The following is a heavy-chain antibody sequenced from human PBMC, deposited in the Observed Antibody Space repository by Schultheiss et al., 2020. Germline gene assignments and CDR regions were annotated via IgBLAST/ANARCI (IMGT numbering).Heavy chain of an antibody. CDR2: IYYSGST. J-gene: IGHJ5*02. CDR3: ARDPGGSGSYYISWFDP. D-gene: IGHD3-10*01. Sequence: SETLSLTCTVSGGSISSGGYYWSWIRQHPGKGLEWIGYIYYSGSTYYNPSLKSRVTISVDTSKNQFSLKLSSVTAADTAVYYCARDPGGSGSYYISWFDPWGQGTLVTVSS. V-gene: IGHV4-31*03. CDR1: GGSISSGGYY.